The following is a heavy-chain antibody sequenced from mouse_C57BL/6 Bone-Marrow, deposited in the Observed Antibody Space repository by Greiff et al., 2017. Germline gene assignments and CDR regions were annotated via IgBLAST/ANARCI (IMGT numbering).Heavy chain of an antibody. V-gene: IGHV1-69*01. Sequence: QVQLKQPGAELVMPGASVKLSCKASGYTFTSYWMPWVKQRPGQGLEWIGEIDPADSYTTYTQKFKGKSTLTVDKSSSTAYLQLSSLTSEDSAVYYCASNSYGYFDVWGTGTTVTVSS. CDR2: IDPADSYT. CDR3: ASNSYGYFDV. J-gene: IGHJ1*03. CDR1: GYTFTSYW.